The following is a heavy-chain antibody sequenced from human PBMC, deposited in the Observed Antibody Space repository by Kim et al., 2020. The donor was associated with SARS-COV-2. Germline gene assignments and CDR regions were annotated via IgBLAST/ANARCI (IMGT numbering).Heavy chain of an antibody. CDR2: ISGSSGST. J-gene: IGHJ4*02. Sequence: GGSLRLSCAASGFTFSSYAMSWVRQAPGKGLEWFSTISGSSGSTYYADSVQGRFTISRDISKNTLYLQMHSLRVEDTAVYYGARMRRIAAAGPDDWGQGNLVTVSS. CDR3: ARMRRIAAAGPDD. CDR1: GFTFSSYA. D-gene: IGHD6-13*01. V-gene: IGHV3-23*01.